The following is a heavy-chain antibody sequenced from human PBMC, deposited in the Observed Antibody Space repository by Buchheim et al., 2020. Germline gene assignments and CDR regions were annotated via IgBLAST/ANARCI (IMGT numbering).Heavy chain of an antibody. CDR1: GFTFSSYG. CDR2: IWYDGSNK. D-gene: IGHD3-3*01. Sequence: QVQLVESGGGVVQPGRSLRLSCAASGFTFSSYGMHWVRQAPGKGLEWVAVIWYDGSNKYYADSVKGRFTISRDNSKNTLYLPMNSLRAEDTAVYYCARAMYDFWSGYYYYGMDVWGQGTT. J-gene: IGHJ6*02. V-gene: IGHV3-33*01. CDR3: ARAMYDFWSGYYYYGMDV.